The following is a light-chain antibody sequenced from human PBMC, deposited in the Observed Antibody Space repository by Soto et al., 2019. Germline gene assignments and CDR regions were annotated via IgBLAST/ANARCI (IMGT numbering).Light chain of an antibody. CDR2: AAS. CDR3: LQDYNYPYT. V-gene: IGKV1-6*01. CDR1: QGIRND. J-gene: IGKJ2*01. Sequence: AIQMTQSPSSLSASVGDRVTITCRASQGIRNDLGWYQQKPGKAPNLLIYAASTLQSGVPSRFSGSGSGTDFTLTIISLQPEDFAAYYCLQDYNYPYTFGQGTKVDIK.